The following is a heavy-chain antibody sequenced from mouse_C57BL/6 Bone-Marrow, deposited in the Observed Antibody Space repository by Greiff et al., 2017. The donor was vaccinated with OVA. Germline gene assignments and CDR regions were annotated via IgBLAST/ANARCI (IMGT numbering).Heavy chain of an antibody. CDR2: IYPGGGYT. CDR1: GYTFTNYW. Sequence: VKLMESGAELVRPGTSVKMSCKASGYTFTNYWIGWVKQRPGHGLEWIGDIYPGGGYTNYNEKFKGKATLTADKSSSTAYMQFSSLTSEDSAIYYCARGGNGPDYWGQGTSVTVSS. CDR3: ARGGNGPDY. V-gene: IGHV1-63*01. J-gene: IGHJ4*01.